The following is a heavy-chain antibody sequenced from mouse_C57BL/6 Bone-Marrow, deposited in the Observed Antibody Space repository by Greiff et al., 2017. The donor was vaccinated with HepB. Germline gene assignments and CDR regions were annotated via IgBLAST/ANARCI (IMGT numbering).Heavy chain of an antibody. CDR1: GYAFSSSW. V-gene: IGHV1-82*01. CDR3: ERRIYYDYDWYFDV. D-gene: IGHD2-4*01. CDR2: IYPGDGDT. Sequence: QVQLKESGPELVKPGDSVKISCKASGYAFSSSWMNWVKQRPGKGLEWIGRIYPGDGDTNDNGKFKGKATLTADKSSSTAYMQLSRLTSEDSAVYFCERRIYYDYDWYFDVWGTGTTVTVSS. J-gene: IGHJ1*03.